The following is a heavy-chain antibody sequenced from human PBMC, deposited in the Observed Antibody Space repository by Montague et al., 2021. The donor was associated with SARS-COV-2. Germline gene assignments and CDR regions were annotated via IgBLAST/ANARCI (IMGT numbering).Heavy chain of an antibody. CDR2: IYYSGST. J-gene: IGHJ4*02. V-gene: IGHV4-39*07. D-gene: IGHD6-19*01. CDR1: GGSISTSTYF. Sequence: SETLSLTCTVSGGSISTSTYFWGWIRQPPGKGLEWVGSIYYSGSTYYNPSLKSRVAISIDTSENQSSLKLSSVTAAATAVYYCARGNRIAVAGTDLDYWGQGTLVTVSS. CDR3: ARGNRIAVAGTDLDY.